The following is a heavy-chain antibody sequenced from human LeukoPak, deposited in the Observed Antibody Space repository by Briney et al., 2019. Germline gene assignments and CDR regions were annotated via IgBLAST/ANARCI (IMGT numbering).Heavy chain of an antibody. CDR3: ARDNSGYDLTVAGWFDP. J-gene: IGHJ5*02. CDR2: IYYSGST. V-gene: IGHV4-59*12. CDR1: GGSISSYY. Sequence: SETLSLTCTVSGGSISSYYWSWIRQPPGKGLEWIGYIYYSGSTNYNPSLKSRVTISVDTSKNQFSLKLSSVTAADTTVYYCARDNSGYDLTVAGWFDPWGQGTLVTVSS. D-gene: IGHD5-12*01.